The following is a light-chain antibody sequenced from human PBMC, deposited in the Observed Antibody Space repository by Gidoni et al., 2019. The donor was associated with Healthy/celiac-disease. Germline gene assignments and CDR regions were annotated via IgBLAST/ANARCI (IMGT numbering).Light chain of an antibody. CDR3: QQSYSTPLYT. Sequence: IQMTQSPSSLPAAVGDRVTITCRASQSISSYLNGYQQKPGKAPKLLIYAASSLQSGVPSRFSGSGSGTDVTLTISSLQPEDFATYYCQQSYSTPLYTFGQGTKLEIK. CDR2: AAS. CDR1: QSISSY. V-gene: IGKV1-39*01. J-gene: IGKJ2*01.